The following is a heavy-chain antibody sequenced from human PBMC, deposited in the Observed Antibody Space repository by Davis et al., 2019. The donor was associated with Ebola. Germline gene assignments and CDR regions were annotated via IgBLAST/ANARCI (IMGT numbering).Heavy chain of an antibody. V-gene: IGHV3-48*02. CDR2: IGADNEGI. CDR3: ARRIIGDGRGGVDV. J-gene: IGHJ6*02. CDR1: KFTFSFHG. Sequence: PGGSLRLSCAASKFTFSFHGMYWFRQSPGKGLEWLSYIGADNEGINYADSVKGRFTVSRDNGKDSLYLDMNSLRDDDTAVYYCARRIIGDGRGGVDVWGQGTMVSVSS. D-gene: IGHD4-17*01.